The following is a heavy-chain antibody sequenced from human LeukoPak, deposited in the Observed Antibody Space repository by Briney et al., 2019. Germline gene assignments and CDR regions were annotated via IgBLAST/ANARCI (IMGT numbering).Heavy chain of an antibody. CDR2: ISGNGGSI. CDR3: AKDVLIVVVDGDYFDN. Sequence: PGRPLGLSCAASGFTFSTYAMHWVRQAPGKGLEWVSSISGNGGSIYYAESLKGRFTISRDNSRNTLYLQMNSLRAEDTAVYYCAKDVLIVVVDGDYFDNWGQGTLVTVSS. J-gene: IGHJ4*02. CDR1: GFTFSTYA. V-gene: IGHV3-23*01. D-gene: IGHD3-22*01.